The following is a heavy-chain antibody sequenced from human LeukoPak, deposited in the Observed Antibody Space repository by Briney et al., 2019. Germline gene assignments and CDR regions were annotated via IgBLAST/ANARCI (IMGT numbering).Heavy chain of an antibody. J-gene: IGHJ4*02. V-gene: IGHV3-33*08. CDR2: IWYSGSSK. D-gene: IGHD1/OR15-1a*01. CDR1: GFTFSSYW. CDR3: ARVVEQRGFDS. Sequence: PGGSLRLSCAASGFTFSSYWMSWVRQAPGKGLEWVAVIWYSGSSKYYADFVRGRFTVSRDNSKNTLYLQMNSLRAEDTAVYYCARVVEQRGFDSWGQGTLVTVSS.